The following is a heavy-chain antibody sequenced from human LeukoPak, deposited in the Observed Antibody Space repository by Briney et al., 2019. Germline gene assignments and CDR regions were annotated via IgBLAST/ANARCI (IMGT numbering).Heavy chain of an antibody. CDR2: IIPIFGTA. CDR3: IYRSSGWHDY. CDR1: GGTFTSYA. V-gene: IGHV1-69*05. J-gene: IGHJ4*02. Sequence: SVKVSCKASGGTFTSYAISWVRQAPGQGLEWMGRIIPIFGTANYAQKFQGRVTITTDESTSTAYMELSSLRSEDTAVYYCIYRSSGWHDYWGQGTLVTVSS. D-gene: IGHD6-19*01.